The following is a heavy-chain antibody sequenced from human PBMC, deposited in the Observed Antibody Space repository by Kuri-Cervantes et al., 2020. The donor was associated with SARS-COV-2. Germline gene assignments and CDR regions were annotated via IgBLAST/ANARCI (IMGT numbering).Heavy chain of an antibody. J-gene: IGHJ4*02. CDR3: ARHDSYVGFDY. Sequence: SETLSLTCTVSGGNINTFYWSWIRQPPGKGLEWIGYIYYSGSTNYNPSLKSRVTISVDTSKNQFSLKLSSVTAADTAVYYCARHDSYVGFDYWGQGTLVTVSS. D-gene: IGHD5-18*01. CDR1: GGNINTFY. V-gene: IGHV4-59*08. CDR2: IYYSGST.